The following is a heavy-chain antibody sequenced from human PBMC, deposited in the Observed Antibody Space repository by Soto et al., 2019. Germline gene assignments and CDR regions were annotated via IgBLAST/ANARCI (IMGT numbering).Heavy chain of an antibody. V-gene: IGHV1-18*01. CDR3: ARDPYDSGNNLQVGYFDS. CDR1: NYTFSSFG. J-gene: IGHJ4*02. D-gene: IGHD1-26*01. Sequence: QVQLVQSGAEVKKPGASIKVSCKASNYTFSSFGISWMRQAPGQGLEWMGWINPSNDNTNYAQSVQGRVTLTTDTSTSTAYMELTSLRSDDTAVYYCARDPYDSGNNLQVGYFDSWGQGTLVTVSS. CDR2: INPSNDNT.